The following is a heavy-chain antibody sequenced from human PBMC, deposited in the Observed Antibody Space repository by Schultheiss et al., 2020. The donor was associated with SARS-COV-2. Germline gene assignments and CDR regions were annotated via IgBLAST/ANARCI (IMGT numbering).Heavy chain of an antibody. CDR2: IRSKANNYAT. J-gene: IGHJ4*02. CDR1: GFTFSTYG. CDR3: AKDCRSSGFY. Sequence: GGSLRLSCAASGFTFSTYGMHWVRQASGKGLEWVGRIRSKANNYATAYAASVKGRFTISRDNSKNTLYLQMDSLRAEDTAVYYCAKDCRSSGFYWGQGTLVTVSS. V-gene: IGHV3-73*01. D-gene: IGHD6-19*01.